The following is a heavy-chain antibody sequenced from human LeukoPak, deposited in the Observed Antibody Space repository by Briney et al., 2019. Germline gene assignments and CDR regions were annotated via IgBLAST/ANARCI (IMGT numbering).Heavy chain of an antibody. CDR1: GGTFSSYA. J-gene: IGHJ4*02. Sequence: SVKVSCKASGGTFSSYAISWVRQAPGQGLEWMGGIIPIFGTANYAQKFQGRVTITADESTSTAYMELSSLRSEDTAVYYCARVGYYDSSGTFDYWGQGTLVTVSS. CDR3: ARVGYYDSSGTFDY. CDR2: IIPIFGTA. V-gene: IGHV1-69*01. D-gene: IGHD3-22*01.